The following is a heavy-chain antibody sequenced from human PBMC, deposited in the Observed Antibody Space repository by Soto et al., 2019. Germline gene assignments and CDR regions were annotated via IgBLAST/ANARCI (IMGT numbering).Heavy chain of an antibody. Sequence: EVQLVESGGGLVQPGGSLRLSCAASGFTFSSYSMNWVRQAPGKGLEWVSYISSSSSTIYYADSVKGRFTISRDNAKNSLYLQMNSLRDEDTAVYYCARARYYDFWSGYYGYFDYWGQGTLVTVSS. CDR2: ISSSSSTI. CDR1: GFTFSSYS. J-gene: IGHJ4*02. D-gene: IGHD3-3*01. CDR3: ARARYYDFWSGYYGYFDY. V-gene: IGHV3-48*02.